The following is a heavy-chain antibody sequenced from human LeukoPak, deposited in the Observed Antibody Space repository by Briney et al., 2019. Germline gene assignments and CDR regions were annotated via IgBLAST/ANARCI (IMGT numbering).Heavy chain of an antibody. J-gene: IGHJ4*02. CDR2: IRYHGSDK. Sequence: GGSLRLSCAASGFTFSGSGMHWVRQAPGKGLEWVAFIRYHGSDKYYADSVKGRFTISRDNSKNTLYLQMNSLRPEDTSVYYCARALIGYYFDYWGQGTLVTVSS. CDR1: GFTFSGSG. D-gene: IGHD2-8*01. V-gene: IGHV3-30*02. CDR3: ARALIGYYFDY.